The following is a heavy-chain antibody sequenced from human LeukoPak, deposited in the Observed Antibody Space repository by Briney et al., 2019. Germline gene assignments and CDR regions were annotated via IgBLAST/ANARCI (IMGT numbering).Heavy chain of an antibody. CDR3: ARDNQPGIAAY. D-gene: IGHD6-25*01. CDR2: ISSSSSFI. Sequence: PGGSLRLSCAASGFTFSSFCLNWVRQAPGKGLEWVSSISSSSSFIYYADSVKGRFTISSDNAKNSLYLQMNSLRAEDTAVYYCARDNQPGIAAYWGQGTLVTVSS. CDR1: GFTFSSFC. J-gene: IGHJ4*02. V-gene: IGHV3-21*04.